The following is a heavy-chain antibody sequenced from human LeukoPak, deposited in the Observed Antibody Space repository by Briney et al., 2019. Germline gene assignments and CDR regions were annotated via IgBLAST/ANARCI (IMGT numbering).Heavy chain of an antibody. CDR3: ARDWGGGTHDY. D-gene: IGHD3-10*01. J-gene: IGHJ4*02. CDR1: GFTFSNYA. V-gene: IGHV3-30-3*01. Sequence: PGGSLRLSCAASGFTFSNYAMHWVRQAPGKGLEWVAVISYDGSNKYYADSVKGRFTISRDNSKNTLYLQMNSLRAEDTAVYYCARDWGGGTHDYWGQGTLVTVSS. CDR2: ISYDGSNK.